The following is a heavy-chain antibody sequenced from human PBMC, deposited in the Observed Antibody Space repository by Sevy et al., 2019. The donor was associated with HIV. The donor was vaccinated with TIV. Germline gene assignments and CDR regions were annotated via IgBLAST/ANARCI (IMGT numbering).Heavy chain of an antibody. CDR3: AKDLRVVIPAAMQPADL. J-gene: IGHJ5*02. V-gene: IGHV3-30*02. CDR1: KFPFRSNG. CDR2: INFDGSDR. Sequence: GGSLRLSCVASKFPFRSNGFHWVRQPPGKGLEWLSYINFDGSDRKYADSVKGRFTVSRDNSKNTLYLQMNSRRAEETAVYYCAKDLRVVIPAAMQPADLWGQGTLVTVSS. D-gene: IGHD2-2*01.